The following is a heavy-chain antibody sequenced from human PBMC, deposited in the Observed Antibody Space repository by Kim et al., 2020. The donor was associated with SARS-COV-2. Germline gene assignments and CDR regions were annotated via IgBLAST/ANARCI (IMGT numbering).Heavy chain of an antibody. D-gene: IGHD1-1*01. V-gene: IGHV3-23*01. Sequence: GKGRFTISRDNSKSTLYLQMNSLRAEDTGVYYCVKDRSDNYLNDDYGMDVWGQGTTVTVSS. CDR3: VKDRSDNYLNDDYGMDV. J-gene: IGHJ6*02.